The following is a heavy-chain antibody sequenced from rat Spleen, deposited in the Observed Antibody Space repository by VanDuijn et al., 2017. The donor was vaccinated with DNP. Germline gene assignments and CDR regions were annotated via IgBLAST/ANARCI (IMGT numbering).Heavy chain of an antibody. CDR1: GFSFTSYG. CDR3: TRADYVYYFDY. Sequence: QVQLRESGPGLVQPSQTLSLTCTVSGFSFTSYGVSWVRQPPGKGLEWIAAISSGGTTYYNSALKSRLSISRDTSKSQVFLKMNSLQTEDTAIYFCTRADYVYYFDYWGQGLMVTVSS. J-gene: IGHJ2*01. CDR2: ISSGGTT. V-gene: IGHV2S12*01. D-gene: IGHD1-1*01.